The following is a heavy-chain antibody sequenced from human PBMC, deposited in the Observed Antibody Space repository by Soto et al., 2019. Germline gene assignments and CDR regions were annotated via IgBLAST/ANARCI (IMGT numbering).Heavy chain of an antibody. CDR3: AKGHQYSSSSNHFDS. CDR2: ISGSGGST. V-gene: IGHV3-23*01. D-gene: IGHD6-6*01. Sequence: GGSLRLSCAASGFTFSSFAMSWVRQAPGKGPEWVSAISGSGGSTYYVDSVKGRFTISRDNSKNTLYLQMNSLRAEDTAVYYCAKGHQYSSSSNHFDSWGQGTPVTVSS. CDR1: GFTFSSFA. J-gene: IGHJ4*02.